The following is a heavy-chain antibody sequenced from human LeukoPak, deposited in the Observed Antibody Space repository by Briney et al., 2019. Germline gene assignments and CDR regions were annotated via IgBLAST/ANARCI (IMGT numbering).Heavy chain of an antibody. CDR3: AKAGRSGWYPGWPFDI. V-gene: IGHV3-23*01. CDR2: IRDSGAST. D-gene: IGHD6-19*01. Sequence: QPGGSLRLSCAASGFTFSSYAMSWVRQAPGKGLQWVSVIRDSGASTYYADSVKGRFTISRDNSKNTLYLQMNSLRAEDTAVYYCAKAGRSGWYPGWPFDIWGQGTMVTVSS. CDR1: GFTFSSYA. J-gene: IGHJ3*02.